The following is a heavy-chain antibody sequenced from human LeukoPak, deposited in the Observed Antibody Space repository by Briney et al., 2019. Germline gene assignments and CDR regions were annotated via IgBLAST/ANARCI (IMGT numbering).Heavy chain of an antibody. D-gene: IGHD1-1*01. Sequence: GASVKVSCKASGYTFTSYYIHWVRQAPGQGLEWMGFISPNGDTTNYAQSFQGRVTMARDTSISTAYMELSRLRFDDTAVYYCASHGLNAWGQGTLVTVSS. CDR3: ASHGLNA. V-gene: IGHV1-2*02. J-gene: IGHJ5*02. CDR2: ISPNGDTT. CDR1: GYTFTSYY.